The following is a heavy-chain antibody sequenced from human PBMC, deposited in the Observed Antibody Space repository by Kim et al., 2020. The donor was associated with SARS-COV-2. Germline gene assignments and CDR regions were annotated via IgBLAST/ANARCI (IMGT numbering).Heavy chain of an antibody. CDR2: ISSGGTDT. CDR1: GFTFTNYA. J-gene: IGHJ5*01. D-gene: IGHD3-10*01. V-gene: IGHV3-23*01. CDR3: TKPPTGAFGSGSPNDS. Sequence: GGSLRLSCAASGFTFTNYALSWVRQAPGRGLEWASSISSGGTDTWYADSVKGRFTISRDNSKNTLHLQMTSLRAEDTAMYYCTKPPTGAFGSGSPNDSWGQGTLVIVSS.